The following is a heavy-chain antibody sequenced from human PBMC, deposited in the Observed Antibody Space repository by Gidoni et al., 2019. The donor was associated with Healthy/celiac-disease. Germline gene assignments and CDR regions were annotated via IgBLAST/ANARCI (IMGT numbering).Heavy chain of an antibody. CDR1: GGSFSGYY. CDR3: ARGPPSLVVVAATGWFDH. CDR2: INHSRSN. D-gene: IGHD2-15*01. J-gene: IGHJ5*02. V-gene: IGHV4-34*01. Sequence: QVQLQQWGAGLLKPSETLSLTCAVYGGSFSGYYWSWSRQPPGKGLEWIGEINHSRSNNYNPSLKRRVTISVDTSKNQFSLKLSSVTAENTAVYYCARGPPSLVVVAATGWFDHWGQGTLVTVSS.